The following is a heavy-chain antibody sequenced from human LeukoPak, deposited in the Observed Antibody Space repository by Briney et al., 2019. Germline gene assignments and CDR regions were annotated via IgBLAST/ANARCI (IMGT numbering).Heavy chain of an antibody. V-gene: IGHV3-21*01. D-gene: IGHD3-9*01. CDR3: ARGQRCFDWLVIYFDY. Sequence: GGSLRLSCAASGFTFSSYSMNWVRQAPGKGLEWVSSISSSSSYIYYADSVKGRFTISRDNAKNSLYLQMNSLRAEDTAVYYCARGQRCFDWLVIYFDYWGQGTLVTVSS. J-gene: IGHJ4*02. CDR2: ISSSSSYI. CDR1: GFTFSSYS.